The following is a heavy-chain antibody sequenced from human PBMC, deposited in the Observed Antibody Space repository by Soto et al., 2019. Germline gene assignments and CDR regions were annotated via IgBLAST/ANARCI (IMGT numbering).Heavy chain of an antibody. J-gene: IGHJ4*02. V-gene: IGHV4-39*01. CDR1: DDGSSY. CDR2: IHYGGTT. CDR3: ASDSDIARFFI. D-gene: IGHD2-21*02. Sequence: SETLSLTCSVSDDGSSYWGWIRQPPGKGLEWIGSIHYGGTTYYNPSLRSRVTISLDTSKSQFSLNLNSVIAADAAVYYCASDSDIARFFIWGQGIPVTVSS.